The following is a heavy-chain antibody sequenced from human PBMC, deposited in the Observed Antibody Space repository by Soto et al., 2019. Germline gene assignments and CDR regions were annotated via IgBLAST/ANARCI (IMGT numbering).Heavy chain of an antibody. V-gene: IGHV4-31*03. CDR1: GESISSGGYY. Sequence: QVQLQESGPGLVKASQTLSLICNVSGESISSGGYYWSWIRHHPGKGLEWIGYIYDTESAYYNPSLKSRLTISMDTSKNHFATKLTSVTAADTAVYYCARASSSSSAADYWGQGILITVSS. CDR3: ARASSSSSAADY. J-gene: IGHJ4*02. D-gene: IGHD6-6*01. CDR2: IYDTESA.